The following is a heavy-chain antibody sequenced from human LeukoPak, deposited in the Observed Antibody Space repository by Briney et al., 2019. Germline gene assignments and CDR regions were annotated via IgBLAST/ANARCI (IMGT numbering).Heavy chain of an antibody. J-gene: IGHJ6*02. CDR3: ARRYCTSTSCSGGYYYGMDV. CDR1: GYTFTSYA. Sequence: GASVKVSCKASGYTFTSYAMNWVRQAPGQGLEWMGWINTNTGNPTYAQGFTGRFVFSLDTSVSTAYLQISSLKAEDTAVYYCARRYCTSTSCSGGYYYGMDVWGQGTTVTVSS. CDR2: INTNTGNP. D-gene: IGHD2-2*01. V-gene: IGHV7-4-1*02.